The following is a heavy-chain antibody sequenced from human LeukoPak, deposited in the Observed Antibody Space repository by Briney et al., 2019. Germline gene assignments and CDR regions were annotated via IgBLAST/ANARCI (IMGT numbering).Heavy chain of an antibody. CDR2: ISGSGGST. D-gene: IGHD2/OR15-2a*01. V-gene: IGHV3-23*01. Sequence: GGSLRLSCAASGFTFSSYAMSWVRQAPGKGLEWVSAISGSGGSTYYADSVKGRFTISRDNSKNTLYLQMNSLRAEDTAVYYCAKSLQGGAHVIYGGMDVWGQGTTVTVSS. CDR1: GFTFSSYA. CDR3: AKSLQGGAHVIYGGMDV. J-gene: IGHJ6*02.